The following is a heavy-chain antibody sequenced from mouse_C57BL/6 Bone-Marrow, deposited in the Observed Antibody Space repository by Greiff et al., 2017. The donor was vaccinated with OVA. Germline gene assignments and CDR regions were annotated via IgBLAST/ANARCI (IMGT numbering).Heavy chain of an antibody. J-gene: IGHJ3*01. D-gene: IGHD1-1*01. V-gene: IGHV3-6*01. CDR3: ARDYGSRRFAY. CDR2: ISYDGSN. Sequence: EVQLQESGPGLVKPSQSLSLTCSVTGYSITSGYYWNWIRQFPGNKLEWMGYISYDGSNNYNPSLKNRISITRDTSKNQFFLKLNSVTTEDTATYYCARDYGSRRFAYWGQGTLVTVSA. CDR1: GYSITSGYY.